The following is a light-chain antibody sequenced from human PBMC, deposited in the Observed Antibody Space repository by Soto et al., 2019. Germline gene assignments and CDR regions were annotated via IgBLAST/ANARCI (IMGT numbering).Light chain of an antibody. Sequence: QSSLTQPPPVSRSPSQSVTISCTGSNSVVGGYNFVSWYQHHPGKAPKLMIYDVDKRPSEVPDRFSGSKSGNTASLTISGLQSEDEADYYCCSYAGRYPFVFGTGNKVTV. J-gene: IGLJ1*01. CDR1: NSVVGGYNF. CDR3: CSYAGRYPFV. V-gene: IGLV2-11*01. CDR2: DVD.